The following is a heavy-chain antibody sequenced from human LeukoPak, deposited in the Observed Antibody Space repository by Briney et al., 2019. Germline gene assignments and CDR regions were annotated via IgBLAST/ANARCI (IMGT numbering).Heavy chain of an antibody. J-gene: IGHJ4*02. CDR1: GYTFTSYY. V-gene: IGHV1-46*01. Sequence: ASVKVSCKASGYTFTSYYMHWVRQAPGQGLEWMGIINPSGGSTSYAQKFQGRVTITTDESTSTAYMELSSLRSEDTAVYYCARDLGYYYGSGGALSWGQGTLVTVSS. CDR3: ARDLGYYYGSGGALS. CDR2: INPSGGST. D-gene: IGHD3-10*01.